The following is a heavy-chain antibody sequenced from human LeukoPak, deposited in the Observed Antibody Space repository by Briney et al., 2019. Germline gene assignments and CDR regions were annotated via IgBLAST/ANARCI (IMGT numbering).Heavy chain of an antibody. V-gene: IGHV3-30*18. CDR1: GFIFSSYG. CDR2: VSYDGSNK. Sequence: GGSLRLSCAASGFIFSSYGMHWVRQAPGKGLEWVAVVSYDGSNKYYADSVKGRFTISRDNSKNTLYLQMNSLRAEDTAVYYCAKELMVRGRKTGYFDYWGQGTLVTVSS. CDR3: AKELMVRGRKTGYFDY. J-gene: IGHJ4*02. D-gene: IGHD3-10*01.